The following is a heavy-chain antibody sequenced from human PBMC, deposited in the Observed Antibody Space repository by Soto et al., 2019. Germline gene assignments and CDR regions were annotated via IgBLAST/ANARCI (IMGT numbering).Heavy chain of an antibody. V-gene: IGHV1-69*13. CDR3: AREDITFFGVVTYYSSNGMDV. Sequence: SVKVSCKASGGTFRSYAISWVRHAPGQGLEWMGGIIPIFGTANYAQKFQGRVTITADESTSTAYMELSSLRSEDTAVYYCAREDITFFGVVTYYSSNGMDVWGQGTTVTVS. J-gene: IGHJ6*02. CDR2: IIPIFGTA. CDR1: GGTFRSYA. D-gene: IGHD3-3*01.